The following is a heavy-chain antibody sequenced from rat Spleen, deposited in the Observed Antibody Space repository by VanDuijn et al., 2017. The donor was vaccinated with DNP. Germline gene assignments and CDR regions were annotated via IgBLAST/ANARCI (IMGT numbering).Heavy chain of an antibody. CDR2: ISPSGGST. V-gene: IGHV5S13*01. Sequence: EVQLVESGGGLVQPGRSLKLSCAASGFTFSNYDMAWVRQAPTKGLEWVASISPSGGSTYYPDSVKGRFTISRDNAENTVYLQMNSLRSEDTATYYCAKDPRDFDYWGQGVMVTVSS. CDR3: AKDPRDFDY. J-gene: IGHJ2*01. CDR1: GFTFSNYD. D-gene: IGHD4-3*01.